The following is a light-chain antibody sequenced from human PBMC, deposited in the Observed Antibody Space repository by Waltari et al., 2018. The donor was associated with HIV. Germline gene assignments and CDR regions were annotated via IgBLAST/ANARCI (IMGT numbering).Light chain of an antibody. J-gene: IGKJ4*01. CDR1: QNVNKH. V-gene: IGKV3-15*01. Sequence: IQMTQSPATLSVSPCERATLSCRASQNVNKHLAWYQQTLGQPPRLLIYDISTRAPGIPARFSASGSGTEFTLTISSLQSEDFGVYYCQQYTYWPLTFGGGTKVEIQ. CDR3: QQYTYWPLT. CDR2: DIS.